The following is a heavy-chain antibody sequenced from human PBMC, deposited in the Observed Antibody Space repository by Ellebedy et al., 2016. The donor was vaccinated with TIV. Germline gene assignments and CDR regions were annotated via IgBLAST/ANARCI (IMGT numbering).Heavy chain of an antibody. V-gene: IGHV3-11*01. Sequence: GESLKISCAASGFTFSGYYMSWFRQAPGKGPEWVSYISYSGDLMYYADSVKGRFTTSRDNAENSFYLQMNSLRAEDTAVYYCAGLGEIATAGASDYWGQGTLVIVSS. CDR3: AGLGEIATAGASDY. J-gene: IGHJ4*02. D-gene: IGHD6-13*01. CDR2: ISYSGDLM. CDR1: GFTFSGYY.